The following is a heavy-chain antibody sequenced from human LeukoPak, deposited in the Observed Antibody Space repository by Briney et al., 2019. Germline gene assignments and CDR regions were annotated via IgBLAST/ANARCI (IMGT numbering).Heavy chain of an antibody. J-gene: IGHJ4*02. CDR3: ARRKYSSGWYFDY. D-gene: IGHD6-19*01. V-gene: IGHV4-61*01. CDR2: IYYIGST. CDR1: GYSISSGYY. Sequence: PSETLSLTCTVSGYSISSGYYWGWIRQPPGKGLEWIGYIYYIGSTNYNPSLKSRVTISVDTSKNQFSLKLNSVTAADTAVYYCARRKYSSGWYFDYWGQGTLVTVSS.